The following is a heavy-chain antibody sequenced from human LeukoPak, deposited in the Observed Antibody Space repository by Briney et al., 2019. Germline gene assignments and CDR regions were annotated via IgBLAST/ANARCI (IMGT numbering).Heavy chain of an antibody. D-gene: IGHD3-22*01. CDR2: INPNSGGT. J-gene: IGHJ4*02. V-gene: IGHV1-2*02. Sequence: ASVMVSCKASGYTFTGYYMHWVRQAPGQGLEWMGWINPNSGGTNYAQKFQGRVTMTRDTSISTAYMELSRLRSDDTAVYYCARDAPGYYDSSGRPDYWGQGTLVTVSS. CDR1: GYTFTGYY. CDR3: ARDAPGYYDSSGRPDY.